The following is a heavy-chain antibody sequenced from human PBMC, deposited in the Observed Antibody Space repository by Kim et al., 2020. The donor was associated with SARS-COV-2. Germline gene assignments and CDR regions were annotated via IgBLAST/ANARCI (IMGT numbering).Heavy chain of an antibody. Sequence: GGSLRLSCAASGFSFSKYWMHWVRQAPGKGLVWVSRINSDESSRNHADSVKGRFTISRDNAKNTLYLQMNSLRVEDTAVYYCTRRADYAWGSYDNGMDVWGQGTTDTLSS. D-gene: IGHD3-16*01. J-gene: IGHJ6*02. CDR3: TRRADYAWGSYDNGMDV. CDR1: GFSFSKYW. CDR2: INSDESSR. V-gene: IGHV3-74*01.